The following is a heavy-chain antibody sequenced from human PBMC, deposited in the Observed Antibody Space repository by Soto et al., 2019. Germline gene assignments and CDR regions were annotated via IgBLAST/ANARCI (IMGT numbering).Heavy chain of an antibody. D-gene: IGHD3-10*01. CDR1: GFTVSSNY. CDR3: ARGYGAGSYFSDF. Sequence: EVNLVESGGGLIQPGGSLRLSCAASGFTVSSNYMTWVRQAPGKGLEWVSSSYSGGNTYYADSVKGRFTVSRDNSKNTLYLQMNSLRVEDTATYYCARGYGAGSYFSDFWGQGTLVTVSS. V-gene: IGHV3-53*01. J-gene: IGHJ4*02. CDR2: SYSGGNT.